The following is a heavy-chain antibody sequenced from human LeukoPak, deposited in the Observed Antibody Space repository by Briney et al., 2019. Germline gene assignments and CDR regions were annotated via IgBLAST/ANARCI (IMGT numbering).Heavy chain of an antibody. D-gene: IGHD3-3*01. V-gene: IGHV4-61*08. CDR2: IYYSGST. Sequence: SETLSLTCTVSGGSISSGGYYWSWIRQHPGKGLEWIGYIYYSGSTNYNPSLKSRVTISVDTSKNQFSLKLSSVTAADTAVYYCARASPPDYDFWSGYFPLDNYYYYYGMDVWGQGTTVTVSS. J-gene: IGHJ6*02. CDR1: GGSISSGGYY. CDR3: ARASPPDYDFWSGYFPLDNYYYYYGMDV.